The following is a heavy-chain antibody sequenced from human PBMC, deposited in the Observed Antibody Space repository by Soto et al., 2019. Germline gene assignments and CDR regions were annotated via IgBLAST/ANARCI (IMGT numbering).Heavy chain of an antibody. CDR2: LYAGGAT. J-gene: IGHJ3*02. CDR3: ARQRSNGYGAPNDGVHI. CDR1: GFSVSDNY. Sequence: EVQLVESGGGLIQPGGSLRLSCAASGFSVSDNYMNWVRQAPGKGLQWVSLLYAGGATFYADSVKGRLTISRDSSKNTLYLQMARLRAEDTAVYYCARQRSNGYGAPNDGVHIWVERKVVNVS. D-gene: IGHD4-17*01. V-gene: IGHV3-53*01.